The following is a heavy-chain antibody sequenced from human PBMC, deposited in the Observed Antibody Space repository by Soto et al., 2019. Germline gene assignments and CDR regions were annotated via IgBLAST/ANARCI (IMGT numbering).Heavy chain of an antibody. V-gene: IGHV4-34*01. J-gene: IGHJ5*02. CDR3: ARERDLWFGELSLTNWFDT. Sequence: SETLSLTCAVYGGSFSGYYWSWIRQPPGKGLEWIGEINHSGSTNYNPSLKSRGTISVDTSKNQFSLKLSSVTAADTAAYYCARERDLWFGELSLTNWFDTWGQGTLVT. CDR1: GGSFSGYY. CDR2: INHSGST. D-gene: IGHD3-10*01.